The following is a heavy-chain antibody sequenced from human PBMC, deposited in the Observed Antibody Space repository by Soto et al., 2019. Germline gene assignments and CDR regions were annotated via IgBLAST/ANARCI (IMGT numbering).Heavy chain of an antibody. CDR2: IHPSGQPI. J-gene: IGHJ3*01. CDR3: ARRASR. D-gene: IGHD1-26*01. Sequence: EVQLVESGGGLVQPGGSLRLSCAVSGFTFSSSDMYWVRQAPGKGLEWISYIHPSGQPIFYADSVKGRFTISRDNANNSLFLQMNRLRADDTAVYYCARRASRWGEGTMVTVSS. V-gene: IGHV3-48*03. CDR1: GFTFSSSD.